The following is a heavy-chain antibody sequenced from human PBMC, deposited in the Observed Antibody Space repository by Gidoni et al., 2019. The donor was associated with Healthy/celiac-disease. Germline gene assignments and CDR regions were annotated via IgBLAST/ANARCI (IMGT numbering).Heavy chain of an antibody. CDR1: GFPFSDYY. Sequence: QVQLVESGGGLVKPGGSLRLSCAASGFPFSDYYMSWIRQAPGKGLEWVSYISSSSSYTNYADSVKGRFTISRDNAKNSLYLQMNSLRAEDTAVYYCARLVDTAMVWGGYFDYWGQGTLVTVSS. CDR3: ARLVDTAMVWGGYFDY. CDR2: ISSSSSYT. V-gene: IGHV3-11*06. J-gene: IGHJ4*02. D-gene: IGHD5-18*01.